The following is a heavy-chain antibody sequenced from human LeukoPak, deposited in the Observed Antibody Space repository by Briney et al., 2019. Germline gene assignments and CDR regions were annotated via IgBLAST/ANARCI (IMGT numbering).Heavy chain of an antibody. CDR1: GFTFSSHG. CDR2: ISPNGVIT. CDR3: AKRGAEVGTTVAPGDY. V-gene: IGHV3-23*01. D-gene: IGHD1-26*01. J-gene: IGHJ4*02. Sequence: GGSLRLSCAASGFTFSSHGMNWVRQAPGKGMEWVSGISPNGVITYYADSVKGRFTISRDNSKGTVYLQMNSLRAEDTAVYYCAKRGAEVGTTVAPGDYWGQGTLLTVSS.